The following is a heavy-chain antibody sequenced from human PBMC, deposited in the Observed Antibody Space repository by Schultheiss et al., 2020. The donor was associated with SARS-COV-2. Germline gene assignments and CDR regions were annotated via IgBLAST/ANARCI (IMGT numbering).Heavy chain of an antibody. CDR2: IYYSGST. D-gene: IGHD2-21*01. Sequence: GSLRLSCTVSGASINGTTYYWGWIRQPPGKGLEWIGSIYYSGSTYYNPSLKSRVTISVDTSKNQFSLKLSSVTAADTAVYYCARDSPISGGFDYWGQGTLVTVSS. V-gene: IGHV4-39*07. CDR1: GASINGTTYY. CDR3: ARDSPISGGFDY. J-gene: IGHJ4*02.